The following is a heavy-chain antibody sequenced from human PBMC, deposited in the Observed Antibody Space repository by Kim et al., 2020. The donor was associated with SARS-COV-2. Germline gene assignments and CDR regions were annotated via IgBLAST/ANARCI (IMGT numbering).Heavy chain of an antibody. D-gene: IGHD3-3*01. Sequence: GGSLRPSCAASGFTVSSNYMSWVRQAPGKGLEWVSVIYSGGSTYYADSVKGRFTISRDNSKNTLYLQMNSLRAEDTAVYYCARVVTIFGVVGWFDPWGQGTLVTVSS. J-gene: IGHJ5*02. V-gene: IGHV3-53*01. CDR3: ARVVTIFGVVGWFDP. CDR2: IYSGGST. CDR1: GFTVSSNY.